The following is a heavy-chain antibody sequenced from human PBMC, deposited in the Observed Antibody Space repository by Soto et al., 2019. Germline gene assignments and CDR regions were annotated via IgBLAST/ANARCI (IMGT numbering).Heavy chain of an antibody. CDR1: GFTFSSYA. D-gene: IGHD5-12*01. Sequence: GGSLRLSCAASGFTFSSYAMHWVRQAPGKGLEWVAVISYDGSNKYCADSVKGRFTISRDNSEKRLYLQMNSLRAEDTAVYYCAKMVHGGYVSYFDSWGQGTLVTVSS. J-gene: IGHJ4*02. CDR2: ISYDGSNK. CDR3: AKMVHGGYVSYFDS. V-gene: IGHV3-30-3*02.